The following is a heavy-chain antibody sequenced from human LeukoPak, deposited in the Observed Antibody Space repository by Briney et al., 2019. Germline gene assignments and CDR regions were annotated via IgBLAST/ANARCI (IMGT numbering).Heavy chain of an antibody. J-gene: IGHJ3*02. D-gene: IGHD3-16*01. CDR2: ISAYNGNT. CDR1: GYTFTSYG. CDR3: ARGRIVAVWGPGVTPGAFDI. V-gene: IGHV1-18*01. Sequence: AASVKVSCKASGYTFTSYGISWVRQAPGQGLEWMGWISAYNGNTNYAQKLQGRVTMTTDTSTSTAYMELRSLRSDDTAVYYCARGRIVAVWGPGVTPGAFDIWGQGTMVTVSS.